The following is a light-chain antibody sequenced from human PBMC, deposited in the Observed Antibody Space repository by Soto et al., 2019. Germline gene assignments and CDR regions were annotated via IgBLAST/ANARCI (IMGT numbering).Light chain of an antibody. CDR1: HSVGSN. V-gene: IGKV3-15*01. CDR2: GAS. CDR3: KQYKQCPVA. Sequence: VMTQSPTTLSVSPGERATLSCRASHSVGSNLAWYQQNPGQAPRLLIYGASTRATGVPDRFSGSGSATQFTLTISSLHSEDFGFYYCKQYKQCPVAFGGGPKVEIK. J-gene: IGKJ4*01.